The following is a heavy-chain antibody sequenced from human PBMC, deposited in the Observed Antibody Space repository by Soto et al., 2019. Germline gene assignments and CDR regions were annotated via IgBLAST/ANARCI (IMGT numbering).Heavy chain of an antibody. D-gene: IGHD3-22*01. Sequence: QLQLQESGSGLVKPSQTLSLTCAVSGDSISSGGYSWNWIRQPPGKGLEWIGYIYHSGGTDYNPSPXVXXTITVDSSNNQFSLKLSSVTAADTAVYYCARDSRSGYYLDYWGQGTLVTVSS. CDR2: IYHSGGT. J-gene: IGHJ4*02. CDR3: ARDSRSGYYLDY. V-gene: IGHV4-30-2*01. CDR1: GDSISSGGYS.